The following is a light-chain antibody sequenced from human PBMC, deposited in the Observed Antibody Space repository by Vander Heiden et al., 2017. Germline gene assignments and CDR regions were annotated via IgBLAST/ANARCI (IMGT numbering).Light chain of an antibody. CDR2: GAS. V-gene: IGKV3-20*01. CDR3: QQYSDSLRT. J-gene: IGKJ1*01. Sequence: EIVLTQSPGTLSLSPGERATLSRRASQSISSTYLAWYQQKPGQAPRLLLYGASSRATGIPDRFSGSGSGTDFTITISRLEPDDFAVFYCQQYSDSLRTFAQGTKVEIK. CDR1: QSISSTY.